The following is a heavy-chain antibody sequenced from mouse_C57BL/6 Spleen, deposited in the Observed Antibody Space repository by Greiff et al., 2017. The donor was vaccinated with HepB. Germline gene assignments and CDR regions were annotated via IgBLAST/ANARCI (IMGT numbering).Heavy chain of an antibody. CDR1: GFTFSDYY. J-gene: IGHJ4*01. CDR2: ISNGGGST. D-gene: IGHD3-2*02. V-gene: IGHV5-12*01. Sequence: EVQVVESGGGLVQPGGSLKLSCAASGFTFSDYYMYWVRQTPEKRLEWVAYISNGGGSTYYPDTVKGRFTISRDNAKNTLYLQMSRLKSEDTAMYYGARPFQTAQATDAMDYWGQGTSVTVSS. CDR3: ARPFQTAQATDAMDY.